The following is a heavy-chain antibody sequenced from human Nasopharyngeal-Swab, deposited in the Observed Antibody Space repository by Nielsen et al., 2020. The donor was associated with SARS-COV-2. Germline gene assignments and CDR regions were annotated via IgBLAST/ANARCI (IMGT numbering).Heavy chain of an antibody. Sequence: WIRQPPGKALEWLAHIFSNDEESYSTSLKSRLTISKDTSKSQVVLTMTNMDPVDTATYYCARSYDFWSGYYRYYYYGMDVWGQGTTVTVSS. CDR3: ARSYDFWSGYYRYYYYGMDV. D-gene: IGHD3-3*01. CDR2: IFSNDEE. J-gene: IGHJ6*02. V-gene: IGHV2-26*01.